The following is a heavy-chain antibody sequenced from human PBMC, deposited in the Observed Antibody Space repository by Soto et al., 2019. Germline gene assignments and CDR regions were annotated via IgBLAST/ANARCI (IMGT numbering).Heavy chain of an antibody. Sequence: XECLRLSCAACGFRFRSFTMNGVRQAPGKGLEWVSTISSNSAYIYYTDALRGRFTISRDNAKNSLHLQMNSLRAEDTAVYYCPRDASRDSSARGWLDPRGPGTLVTVS. V-gene: IGHV3-21*01. J-gene: IGHJ5*02. CDR2: ISSNSAYI. CDR1: GFRFRSFT. CDR3: PRDASRDSSARGWLDP. D-gene: IGHD6-13*01.